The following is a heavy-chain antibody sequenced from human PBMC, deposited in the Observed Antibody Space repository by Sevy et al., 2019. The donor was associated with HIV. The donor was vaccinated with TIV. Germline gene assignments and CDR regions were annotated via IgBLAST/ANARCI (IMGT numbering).Heavy chain of an antibody. CDR2: ISAYNGNT. Sequence: ASVKVSCKASGYTFTNYGISWVRQAPGQGLEWMGWISAYNGNTKYAQKLQGRVTLTTDTSTSTAYMGLRSLRSDDTAVYYCARDTYSSGWYIDYWGQGTLVTVSS. D-gene: IGHD6-19*01. CDR3: ARDTYSSGWYIDY. CDR1: GYTFTNYG. V-gene: IGHV1-18*04. J-gene: IGHJ4*02.